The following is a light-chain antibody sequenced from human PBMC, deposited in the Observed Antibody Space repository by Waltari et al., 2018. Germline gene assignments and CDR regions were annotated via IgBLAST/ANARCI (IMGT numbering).Light chain of an antibody. Sequence: QMTQSPSSLSASVGDRVTITCRASQNINIFLSWYQKRPGRAPRLLIYAASSLHSGVPSRFSGSGSGTDFTLTIASLQPEDFATYYCQQSDTFFALTFGGGTKVEI. CDR2: AAS. J-gene: IGKJ4*01. CDR3: QQSDTFFALT. CDR1: QNINIF. V-gene: IGKV1-39*01.